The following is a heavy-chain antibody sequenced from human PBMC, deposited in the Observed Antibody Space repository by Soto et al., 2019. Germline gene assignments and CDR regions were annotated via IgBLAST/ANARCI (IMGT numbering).Heavy chain of an antibody. J-gene: IGHJ4*02. D-gene: IGHD5-18*01. Sequence: PGGSLRLSCAASGFTFSSYAMHWVRQAPGKGLEWVAAISGSGGSTYYADSVKGRFTISRDNSKNTLYLQMNSLRAEDTAVYYCAKDMTAMAADADFDYWGQGTLVTVSS. CDR2: ISGSGGST. CDR1: GFTFSSYA. V-gene: IGHV3-23*01. CDR3: AKDMTAMAADADFDY.